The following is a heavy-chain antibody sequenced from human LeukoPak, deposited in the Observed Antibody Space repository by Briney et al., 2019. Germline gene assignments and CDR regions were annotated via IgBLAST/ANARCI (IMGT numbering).Heavy chain of an antibody. CDR1: GFTFSSYS. Sequence: GGSLRLSCAASGFTFSSYSMNWVRQAPGKGLEWVSSISSSSSYIYYADSVRGRFTISRDNARNSLYLQMNGLRPEDTAVYFCAKDWGPEFASGSSYLDSWGQGILVTVSS. D-gene: IGHD3-10*01. J-gene: IGHJ4*02. CDR2: ISSSSSYI. CDR3: AKDWGPEFASGSSYLDS. V-gene: IGHV3-21*01.